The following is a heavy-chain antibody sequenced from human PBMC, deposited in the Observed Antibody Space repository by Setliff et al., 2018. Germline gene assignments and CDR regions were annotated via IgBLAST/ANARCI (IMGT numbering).Heavy chain of an antibody. Sequence: SETLSLTCKVSGDSMNSGVYYWAWIRQPPGKGLEWIGRIYSGGTTYYNSSLKSRVTISVDNSKNQFSLNLNSVTVADTAVYFCARGVRTGHLDSWGQGTLVTVSS. CDR1: GDSMNSGVYY. CDR2: IYSGGTT. V-gene: IGHV4-39*07. J-gene: IGHJ4*02. D-gene: IGHD1-1*01. CDR3: ARGVRTGHLDS.